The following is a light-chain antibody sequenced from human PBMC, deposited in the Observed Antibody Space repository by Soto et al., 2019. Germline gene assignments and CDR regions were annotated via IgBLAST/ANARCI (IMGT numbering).Light chain of an antibody. V-gene: IGLV2-14*01. Sequence: QSVLTQPGAVCGSPGQSIAISCTGSSSDVGDYNYVSWYQQHPDSAPQLMIYEVNNRPSGVSNRFSGSKSGNTASLTISGLQAEEEADYYCGSYTSSSNLVFGTGTKVTAL. J-gene: IGLJ1*01. CDR2: EVN. CDR3: GSYTSSSNLV. CDR1: SSDVGDYNY.